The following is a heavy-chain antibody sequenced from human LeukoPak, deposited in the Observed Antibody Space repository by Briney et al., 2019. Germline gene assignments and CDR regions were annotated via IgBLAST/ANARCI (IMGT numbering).Heavy chain of an antibody. Sequence: AGTLCLSCAASGFSFSTYWMSWIRQAPGKGLEWVANIKQDGSEKYNVDSVKGRLTLSRDSANNTLYLQMNSLRADDTAVYYCARAEWSNWYFDLWGRGTLVTVSS. D-gene: IGHD3-3*01. CDR3: ARAEWSNWYFDL. J-gene: IGHJ2*01. CDR1: GFSFSTYW. V-gene: IGHV3-7*03. CDR2: IKQDGSEK.